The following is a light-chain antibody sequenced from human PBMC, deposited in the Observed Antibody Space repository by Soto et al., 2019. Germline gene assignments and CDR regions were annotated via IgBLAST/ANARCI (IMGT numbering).Light chain of an antibody. CDR1: QSFSNS. CDR2: GAS. J-gene: IGKJ4*01. V-gene: IGKV1-27*01. CDR3: QNYEHATLT. Sequence: DIQMTQSPSSLTASVGDRVTISCRASQSFSNSLAWYQQKPGKVPTLLIYGASILPTGVPSRFSGSGSGTEFTLTISSLQTKDFATYYCQNYEHATLTFGGGTKVEIK.